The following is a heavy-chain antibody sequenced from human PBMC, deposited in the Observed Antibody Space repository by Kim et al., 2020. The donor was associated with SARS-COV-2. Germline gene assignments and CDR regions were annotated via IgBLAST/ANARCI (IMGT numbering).Heavy chain of an antibody. Sequence: GGSLRLSCAASGFTVSSNYMSWVRQAPGKGLEWVSVIYSGGSTYYADSVKGRFTISRDNSKNTLYLQMNSLRAEDTAVYYCARELDYRGDYYDSSGVALAPNYYYYMDVWGKGTTVTVSS. J-gene: IGHJ6*03. CDR3: ARELDYRGDYYDSSGVALAPNYYYYMDV. CDR2: IYSGGST. D-gene: IGHD3-22*01. CDR1: GFTVSSNY. V-gene: IGHV3-66*01.